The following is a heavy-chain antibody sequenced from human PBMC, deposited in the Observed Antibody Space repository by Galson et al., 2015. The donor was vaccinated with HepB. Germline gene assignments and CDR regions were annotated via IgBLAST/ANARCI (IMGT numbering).Heavy chain of an antibody. D-gene: IGHD4-17*01. CDR3: ARENFVPGDYHAFDI. CDR1: GGSISSSNYY. V-gene: IGHV4-39*07. CDR2: VYYSGST. J-gene: IGHJ3*02. Sequence: SETLSLTCTVSGGSISSSNYYWGWIRQPPGKGLEWIGSVYYSGSTYYNSSLKSRVTISVDTSKNQFSLKLNSVTAADTAVYYCARENFVPGDYHAFDIWGQGTMVTVSS.